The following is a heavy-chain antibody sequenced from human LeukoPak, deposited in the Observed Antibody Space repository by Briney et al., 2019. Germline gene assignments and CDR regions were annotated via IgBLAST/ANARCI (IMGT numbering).Heavy chain of an antibody. D-gene: IGHD5-24*01. CDR1: GFTFSTSA. V-gene: IGHV3-23*01. CDR3: AKDIRRWLQSGGPNNFDY. CDR2: IHGSASYN. J-gene: IGHJ4*02. Sequence: GGSLRLSCAASGFTFSTSAMTWVRQAPGKGLEWVSCIHGSASYNYYADSVKGRFTISRDNSKNTLYLQMNSLRAEDTAVYYCAKDIRRWLQSGGPNNFDYWGQGTLVTVSS.